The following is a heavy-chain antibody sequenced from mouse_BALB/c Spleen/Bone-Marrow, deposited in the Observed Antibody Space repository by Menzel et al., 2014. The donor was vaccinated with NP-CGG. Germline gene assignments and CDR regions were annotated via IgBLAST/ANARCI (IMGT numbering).Heavy chain of an antibody. J-gene: IGHJ3*01. CDR1: GFSLTSYG. V-gene: IGHV2-9*02. CDR3: ASMITTAWFAY. D-gene: IGHD2-4*01. Sequence: VQLVESGPGLVAPSQSPSITCTVSGFSLTSYGVHWVRQPPGKGLEWLGVIWAGGSTNYNSALMSRLSISKDNSKSQVFLKMNSLQTDDTAMYYCASMITTAWFAYWGQGTLVTVSA. CDR2: IWAGGST.